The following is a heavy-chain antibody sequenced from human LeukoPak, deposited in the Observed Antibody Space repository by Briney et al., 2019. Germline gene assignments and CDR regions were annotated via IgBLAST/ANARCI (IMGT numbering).Heavy chain of an antibody. CDR1: GACISSYSC. CDR3: VGDDTGFDP. V-gene: IGHV4-4*07. J-gene: IGHJ5*02. CDR2: VFTSGST. Sequence: SETLSLTCAVSGACISSYSCWSWIRQPAGKGLEWIGRVFTSGSTNYNPSLKSRVTMSLDTSKNQFSLKLSSVTAADTAVYYCVGDDTGFDPWGQGTLVTVSS.